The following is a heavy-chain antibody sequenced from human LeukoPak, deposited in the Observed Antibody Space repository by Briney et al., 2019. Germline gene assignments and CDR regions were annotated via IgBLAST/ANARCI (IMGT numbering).Heavy chain of an antibody. V-gene: IGHV3-23*01. CDR1: GFTFSAYA. D-gene: IGHD6-25*01. CDR3: AKDHAAHNSSGVFET. J-gene: IGHJ3*02. CDR2: ISRSGVST. Sequence: QSGGSLRLSCAGSGFTFSAYAMSWVRQSPGKGLEWVSNISRSGVSTYYADSVRGRFTISRDNSKNTLFVQMNSLRAEDTAVYYCAKDHAAHNSSGVFETWGQGTMVTVSS.